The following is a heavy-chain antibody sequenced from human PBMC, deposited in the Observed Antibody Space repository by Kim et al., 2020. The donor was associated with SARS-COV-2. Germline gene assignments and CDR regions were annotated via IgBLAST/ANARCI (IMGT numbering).Heavy chain of an antibody. Sequence: GGSLRLSCVASGFTFGHSAMSWVRQAPGKGLEWVSGTFGSGYGTYYADSVKGRFSISRDNFQNTLYLQMDDLRGEDTAVYYCARHFPVTTVTFYWYFDLWGRGTLVTVSS. CDR3: ARHFPVTTVTFYWYFDL. CDR1: GFTFGHSA. J-gene: IGHJ2*01. V-gene: IGHV3-23*01. CDR2: TFGSGYGT. D-gene: IGHD2-21*02.